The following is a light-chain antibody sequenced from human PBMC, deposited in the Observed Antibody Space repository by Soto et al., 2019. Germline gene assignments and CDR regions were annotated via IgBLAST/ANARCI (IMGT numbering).Light chain of an antibody. V-gene: IGLV1-44*01. CDR2: TNN. Sequence: QSVLTQPPSASGTPGQRVTISCSGSSSNIGSNTVNWYQQIPGTAPKVLIYTNNQRPSGVPDRFSGSKSGTSASLAISGLXSEDEADYYCAAWDDSLNGYVFGTGTKVTLL. CDR1: SSNIGSNT. J-gene: IGLJ1*01. CDR3: AAWDDSLNGYV.